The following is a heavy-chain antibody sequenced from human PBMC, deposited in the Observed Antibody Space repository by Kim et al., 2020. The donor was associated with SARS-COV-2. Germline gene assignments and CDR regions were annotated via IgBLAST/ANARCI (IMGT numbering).Heavy chain of an antibody. Sequence: GGSLRLSCAASGFKFTDYYMSWIRQAPGKGPEWISYISSRSDNIKYADSVRGRFTTSRDNAKNSQYLQMSSLRVEDTAVYYCATRAGYLDNWGQGTPVLVSS. CDR2: ISSRSDNI. CDR1: GFKFTDYY. J-gene: IGHJ4*02. CDR3: ATRAGYLDN. D-gene: IGHD6-19*01. V-gene: IGHV3-11*01.